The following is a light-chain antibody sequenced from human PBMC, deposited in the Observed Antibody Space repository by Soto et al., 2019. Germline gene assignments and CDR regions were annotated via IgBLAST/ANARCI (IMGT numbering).Light chain of an antibody. J-gene: IGKJ1*01. V-gene: IGKV1-5*01. CDR2: DAS. Sequence: DIQMTQSPSTLSASIGDRVTITCRASESIRTGWAWYQHKPGKAPKFLIYDASTLESGVPSRFSGSGSGTEFTLTISSLQPDDFAAYYFQQYNHYPRTFGQGTQVEIK. CDR1: ESIRTG. CDR3: QQYNHYPRT.